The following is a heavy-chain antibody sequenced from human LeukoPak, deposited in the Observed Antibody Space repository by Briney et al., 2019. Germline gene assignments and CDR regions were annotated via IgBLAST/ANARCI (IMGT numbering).Heavy chain of an antibody. CDR3: ARRRGYSYGTFDY. CDR2: INHSGST. D-gene: IGHD5-18*01. J-gene: IGHJ4*02. V-gene: IGHV4-34*01. Sequence: SETLSLTCAVYGGSFSGYYWGWIRQPPGKGLEWIGEINHSGSTNYNPSLKSRVTISVDTSKNQFSLKLSSVTAADTAVYYCARRRGYSYGTFDYWGQGTLVTVSS. CDR1: GGSFSGYY.